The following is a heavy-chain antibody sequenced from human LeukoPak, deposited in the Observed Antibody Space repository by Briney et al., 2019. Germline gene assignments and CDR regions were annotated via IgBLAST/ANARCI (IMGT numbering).Heavy chain of an antibody. V-gene: IGHV1-69*04. CDR3: AAYSSSPSWFDP. J-gene: IGHJ5*02. CDR2: IIPILGIA. Sequence: SVKVSCKASGGTFSSYAISWVRQAPGQGLEWMGRIIPILGIANYAQKFQGRVTITADKSTSTAYMELSSLRSEDTAVYCCAAYSSSPSWFDPWGQGTLVTVSP. CDR1: GGTFSSYA. D-gene: IGHD6-6*01.